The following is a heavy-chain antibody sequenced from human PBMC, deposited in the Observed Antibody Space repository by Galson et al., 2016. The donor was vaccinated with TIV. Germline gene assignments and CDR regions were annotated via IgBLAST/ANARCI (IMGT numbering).Heavy chain of an antibody. J-gene: IGHJ6*02. D-gene: IGHD1/OR15-1a*01. Sequence: SLRLSCAASGFIFNSFAMSWVRQAPGKGLQWVSAISRRGFNTYYADSAKGRFTISRDNSKNTLYLQMNSVRADDTAVYYCAKEAGTDYYYGMDVWCQGTTVTVSS. V-gene: IGHV3-23*01. CDR2: ISRRGFNT. CDR3: AKEAGTDYYYGMDV. CDR1: GFIFNSFA.